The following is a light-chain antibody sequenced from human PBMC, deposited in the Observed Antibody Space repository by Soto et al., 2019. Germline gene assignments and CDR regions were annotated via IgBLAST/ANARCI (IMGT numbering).Light chain of an antibody. CDR2: DAS. CDR1: QIVSSN. CDR3: QQYNNWGT. J-gene: IGKJ1*01. Sequence: EIVMTQSPATLSVSPGERATLYCRASQIVSSNLAWYQQKPGQAPRLLIYDASTRATGIPARFSGSGSGTEFTLTISSLYSEDFAVYYCQQYNNWGTFGQGTKVEIK. V-gene: IGKV3-15*01.